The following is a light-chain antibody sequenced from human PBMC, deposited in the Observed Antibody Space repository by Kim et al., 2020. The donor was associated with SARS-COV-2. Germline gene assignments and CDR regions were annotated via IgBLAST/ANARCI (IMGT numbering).Light chain of an antibody. CDR1: QSISNY. CDR2: KAS. V-gene: IGKV1-5*03. J-gene: IGKJ2*01. CDR3: QQYYTYYQYT. Sequence: DIQMTQSPSTVSASVGDRVTITCRASQSISNYLAWYQQKPGKAPELLIYKASNLESEVPSRFSGSGSGTEFTLTISSLQPDDFATYFYQQYYTYYQYTFGQGTKLEI.